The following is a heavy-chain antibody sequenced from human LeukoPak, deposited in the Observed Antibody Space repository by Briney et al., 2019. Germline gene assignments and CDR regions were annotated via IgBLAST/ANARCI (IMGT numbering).Heavy chain of an antibody. CDR3: AREVVATASAFDC. J-gene: IGHJ4*02. Sequence: GGSLRLSCTASGFRFSGFCMRWVRQDPGKGLEWVANIKDDGSVKNHVDSLKGRFSISRDNARNSLYLQISSLRAEDTAVYYCAREVVATASAFDCWGQGTLVTVSS. CDR2: IKDDGSVK. D-gene: IGHD2-21*01. CDR1: GFRFSGFC. V-gene: IGHV3-7*03.